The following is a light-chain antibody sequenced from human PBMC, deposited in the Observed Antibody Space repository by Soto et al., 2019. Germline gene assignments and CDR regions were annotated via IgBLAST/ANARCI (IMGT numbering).Light chain of an antibody. CDR3: AAWDDSLTGPV. CDR2: NSN. CDR1: RADIGSNF. V-gene: IGLV1-44*01. Sequence: QSVLSQPPSASGTPGQTVIISCSGSRADIGSNFVNWYQHLPGTAPKLLIYNSNQRPSGVPDRFSGSKSGTSASLAISGLQSEDEAEYYCAAWDDSLTGPVFXTGTKVTVL. J-gene: IGLJ1*01.